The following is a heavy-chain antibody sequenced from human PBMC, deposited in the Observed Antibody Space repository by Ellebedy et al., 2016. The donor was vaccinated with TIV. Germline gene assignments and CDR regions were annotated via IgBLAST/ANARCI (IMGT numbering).Heavy chain of an antibody. CDR1: GLTFSSHA. J-gene: IGHJ4*02. V-gene: IGHV3-23*01. CDR2: VSNSGDST. Sequence: GESLKISCAASGLTFSSHAMNWVRQAPGKGLEGVSAVSNSGDSTYYADSVKGRFTISRDNSKNTLYLQMSSLRAEDTAVYYCSFKGVATRVYWGQGTMVTVSS. D-gene: IGHD4-23*01. CDR3: SFKGVATRVY.